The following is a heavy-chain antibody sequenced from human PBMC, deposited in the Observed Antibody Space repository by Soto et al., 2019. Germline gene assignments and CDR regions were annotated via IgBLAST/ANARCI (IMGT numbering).Heavy chain of an antibody. Sequence: SETLSLTCTVSGAALSSGGYFYTWVRQPPGKGLEWVGYIYYSGGTNYNPSLKSRVTISIDKSKSQFSLRLISVTAADTAVYYGTREQSDDNYFDPWGQGTLVTVSS. CDR3: TREQSDDNYFDP. CDR1: GAALSSGGYF. CDR2: IYYSGGT. D-gene: IGHD6-19*01. J-gene: IGHJ5*02. V-gene: IGHV4-61*08.